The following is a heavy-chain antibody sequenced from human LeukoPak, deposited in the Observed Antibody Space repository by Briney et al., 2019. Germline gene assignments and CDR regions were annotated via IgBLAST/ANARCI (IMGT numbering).Heavy chain of an antibody. D-gene: IGHD4-17*01. J-gene: IGHJ6*03. V-gene: IGHV1-69*13. CDR1: GGTFSSYA. CDR2: IIPIFGTA. Sequence: ASVKVSCKASGGTFSSYAISWGRQAPGQGLGWMGGIIPIFGTANYAQKFQGRVTITADESTSTAYMELSSLRSEDTAVYYCARGPAGGDYGAFTYYYYYYLDVWGKGTTVTVSS. CDR3: ARGPAGGDYGAFTYYYYYYLDV.